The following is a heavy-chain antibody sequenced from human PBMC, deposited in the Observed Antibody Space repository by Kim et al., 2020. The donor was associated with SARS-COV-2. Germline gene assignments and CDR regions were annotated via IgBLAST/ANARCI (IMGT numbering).Heavy chain of an antibody. J-gene: IGHJ4*02. CDR2: ISSGGATI. CDR1: GFTFSSYE. Sequence: GGSLRLSCTGVGFTFSSYEMNWVRQAPGKGLEWLSYISSGGATIYYADSVRGRFTISRDNTKNSLYLQMNNLRVEDTAFYYCARDLWELRGHQFDYWGQGTLGTVSS. CDR3: ARDLWELRGHQFDY. D-gene: IGHD1-26*01. V-gene: IGHV3-48*03.